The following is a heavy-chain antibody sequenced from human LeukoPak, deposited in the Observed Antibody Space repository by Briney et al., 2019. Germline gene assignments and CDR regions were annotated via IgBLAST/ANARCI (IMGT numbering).Heavy chain of an antibody. CDR2: ISNSSSNI. CDR1: GFTFSTYN. V-gene: IGHV3-21*01. CDR3: ARGPYNWNYINFDY. J-gene: IGHJ4*02. D-gene: IGHD1-7*01. Sequence: GGSLRLSCAASGFTFSTYNMNWVRQAPGKGLEWVSSISNSSSNIYYADSVKGRFTISRDNAKNSLYLQMNSLRAEDTAVYYCARGPYNWNYINFDYWGQGTLVTVSS.